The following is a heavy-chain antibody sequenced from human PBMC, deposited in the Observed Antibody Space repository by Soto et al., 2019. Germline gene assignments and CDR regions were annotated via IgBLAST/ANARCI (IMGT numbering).Heavy chain of an antibody. V-gene: IGHV3-21*06. D-gene: IGHD1-26*01. CDR2: IDARSNYI. CDR1: GFRFNSYS. J-gene: IGHJ4*02. CDR3: VRENEMAGATSAFEY. Sequence: GSLRLSCEASGFRFNSYSMNWVRQAPQKGLEWVSLIDARSNYIYYADSVKGRFTISRDNARNSLYLQMDSLRVEDTAVYYCVRENEMAGATSAFEYWGQGTPVTVSS.